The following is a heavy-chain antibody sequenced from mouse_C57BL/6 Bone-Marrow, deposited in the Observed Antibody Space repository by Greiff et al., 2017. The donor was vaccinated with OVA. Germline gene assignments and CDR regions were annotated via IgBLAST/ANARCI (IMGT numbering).Heavy chain of an antibody. Sequence: QVQLQQPGAELVKPGASVKLSCKASGYTFTSYWMHWVKQRPGQGLEWIGMIHPNSGSTNYNEKFKSKATLTVDKSSSTAYMQLSSLTSEDSAVYYCAREIYYYGSSYGFAYWGQGTLVTVSA. CDR1: GYTFTSYW. D-gene: IGHD1-1*01. J-gene: IGHJ3*01. V-gene: IGHV1-64*01. CDR2: IHPNSGST. CDR3: AREIYYYGSSYGFAY.